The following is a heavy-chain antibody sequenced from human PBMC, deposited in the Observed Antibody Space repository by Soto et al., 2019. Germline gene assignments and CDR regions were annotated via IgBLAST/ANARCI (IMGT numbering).Heavy chain of an antibody. CDR1: GFTFSSYG. V-gene: IGHV3-30*18. CDR2: ISYDGSNK. Sequence: GGSLRLSCAASGFTFSSYGMHWVRQAPGKGLEWVAVISYDGSNKYYADSVKGRFTISRDNSKNTLYLQMNSLRAEDTAVYYCAKDDATMVRGVPHNWFDPWGQGTLVTVSS. D-gene: IGHD3-10*01. J-gene: IGHJ5*02. CDR3: AKDDATMVRGVPHNWFDP.